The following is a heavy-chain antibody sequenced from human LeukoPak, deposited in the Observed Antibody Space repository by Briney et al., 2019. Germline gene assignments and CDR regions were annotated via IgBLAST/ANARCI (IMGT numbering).Heavy chain of an antibody. J-gene: IGHJ4*02. D-gene: IGHD5-18*01. CDR2: IYDSGST. Sequence: SETLSLTCTVSGGSIRSSYYYWGWIRQPPGKGLEWIGSIYDSGSTYYNPSLKSRVTISVDTSKNQFSLKLNSVTAADTAVYYCARIGVGYSYGPLHYWGQGTLVTVSS. V-gene: IGHV4-39*01. CDR3: ARIGVGYSYGPLHY. CDR1: GGSIRSSYYY.